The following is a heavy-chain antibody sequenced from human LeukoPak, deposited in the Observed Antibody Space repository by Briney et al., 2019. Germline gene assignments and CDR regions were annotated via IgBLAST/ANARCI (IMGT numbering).Heavy chain of an antibody. CDR3: AREDCGGVCCLFDH. V-gene: IGHV3-21*01. J-gene: IGHJ4*02. CDR1: GFTFSSYS. D-gene: IGHD2-21*02. Sequence: PGGSLRLSCAASGFTFSSYSMNWVRQAPGKGLEWGSSITSGTSYIYYADSVKGRFTISRDNAKSSLFLQMNSLRAADTAVYYCAREDCGGVCCLFDHWGQGALVTVFS. CDR2: ITSGTSYI.